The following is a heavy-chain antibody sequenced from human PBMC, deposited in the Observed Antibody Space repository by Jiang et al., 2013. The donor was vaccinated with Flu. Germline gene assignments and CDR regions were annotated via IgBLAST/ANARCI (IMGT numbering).Heavy chain of an antibody. D-gene: IGHD2-2*01. J-gene: IGHJ3*02. V-gene: IGHV5-10-1*01. CDR3: ARLLWDAFDI. Sequence: FQGHVTISADKSISTAYLQWSSLKASDTAMYYCARLLWDAFDIWGQGTMVTVSS.